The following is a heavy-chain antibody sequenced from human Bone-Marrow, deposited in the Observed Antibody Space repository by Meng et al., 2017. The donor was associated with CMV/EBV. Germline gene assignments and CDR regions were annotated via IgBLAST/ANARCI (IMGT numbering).Heavy chain of an antibody. D-gene: IGHD3-3*01. J-gene: IGHJ6*02. Sequence: GGSLRLSCKTSGYSFSDYWIGWVRQLPGKGLEWMGIIYLTDSDTRYRPSFQGQVTLSADKSISTAYLQWSNLKASDTAIYYCARYDFWSGTFQDFGKDVWGQGTTVTVS. CDR1: GYSFSDYW. CDR2: IYLTDSDT. V-gene: IGHV5-51*01. CDR3: ARYDFWSGTFQDFGKDV.